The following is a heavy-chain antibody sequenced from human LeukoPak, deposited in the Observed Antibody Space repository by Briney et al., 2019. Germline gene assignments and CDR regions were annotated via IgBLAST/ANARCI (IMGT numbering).Heavy chain of an antibody. J-gene: IGHJ5*02. CDR1: GGFISGTNYY. D-gene: IGHD6-19*01. CDR3: ARYHHQDRSGWSRLFWPDP. Sequence: PSETLSLTCTVSGGFISGTNYYWGWIRQPPGKGLEWIGNMYYSGSTYYNPSLKSRVTISVDTSKNQFSLKLNSVTAADTAVYYCARYHHQDRSGWSRLFWPDPWGQGTLVIVFS. CDR2: MYYSGST. V-gene: IGHV4-39*01.